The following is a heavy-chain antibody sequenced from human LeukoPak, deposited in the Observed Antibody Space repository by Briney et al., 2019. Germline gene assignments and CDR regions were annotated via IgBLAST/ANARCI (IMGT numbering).Heavy chain of an antibody. CDR2: INHNGST. CDR1: GGSFSRYY. CDR3: ARASQLVISRRGNWFDP. V-gene: IGHV4-34*01. J-gene: IGHJ5*02. D-gene: IGHD6-6*01. Sequence: SETLSLTCALYGGSFSRYYWSWIRQPPGKGLKWIGEINHNGSTNNNPSLKSRVTISVDRSKNQFSLKLNSVTDADTAVYYCARASQLVISRRGNWFDPWGQGTLVTVSA.